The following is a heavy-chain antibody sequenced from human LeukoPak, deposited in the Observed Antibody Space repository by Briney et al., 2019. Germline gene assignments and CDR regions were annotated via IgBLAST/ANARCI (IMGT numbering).Heavy chain of an antibody. J-gene: IGHJ6*03. V-gene: IGHV3-53*01. D-gene: IGHD4-11*01. Sequence: GGSLRLSCAASGFTAGSNYMGWVRQAPGKWLEWVSVIYSGVSTYYAASVKGRFTISRDNSRNTRFLQMDSRRAEATAVYNCARDTGNYSGVGFYYYMDVWGKGTPVTVSS. CDR2: IYSGVST. CDR1: GFTAGSNY. CDR3: ARDTGNYSGVGFYYYMDV.